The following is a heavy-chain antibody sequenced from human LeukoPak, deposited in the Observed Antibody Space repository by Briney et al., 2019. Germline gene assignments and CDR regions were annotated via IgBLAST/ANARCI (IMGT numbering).Heavy chain of an antibody. V-gene: IGHV3-23*01. D-gene: IGHD3-9*01. CDR1: GFTFSSYA. Sequence: PGGSLRVSCAASGFTFSSYAMSWVRQAPEKGLEWVAGFSGVSGGAFYADSVKGRFTVSRDNSQNTLYLQMNSLRADDTAIYYCAKDTPITIRAWFDPWGQGTLVTVSS. J-gene: IGHJ5*02. CDR2: FSGVSGGA. CDR3: AKDTPITIRAWFDP.